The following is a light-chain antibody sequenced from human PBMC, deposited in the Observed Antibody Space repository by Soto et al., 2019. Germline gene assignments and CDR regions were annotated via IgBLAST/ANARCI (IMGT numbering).Light chain of an antibody. CDR2: HVS. J-gene: IGLJ1*01. Sequence: QSALTQPASVSGSPGQSITIPCTGTSSDVGGYNYVSWYQQHPGKAPKLMIYHVSNRPSGGSYRFSGSKSGNTASLTISGRQAEDEADYYCISYTTSRTYVFGTGTKLTVL. CDR3: ISYTTSRTYV. CDR1: SSDVGGYNY. V-gene: IGLV2-14*01.